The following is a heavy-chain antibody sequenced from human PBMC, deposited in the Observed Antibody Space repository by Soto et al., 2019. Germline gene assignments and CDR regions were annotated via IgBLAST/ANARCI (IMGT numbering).Heavy chain of an antibody. J-gene: IGHJ6*03. Sequence: GASVKVSCKASGYTFTSYYMHWVRQAPEQGLEWMGIINPSGGSTSYAQKFQGRVTMTRDTSTSTVYMELSSLRSEDTAVYYCARGRYGGYDYYYYYMDVWGKGTTVTVS. CDR3: ARGRYGGYDYYYYYMDV. D-gene: IGHD5-12*01. CDR2: INPSGGST. CDR1: GYTFTSYY. V-gene: IGHV1-46*03.